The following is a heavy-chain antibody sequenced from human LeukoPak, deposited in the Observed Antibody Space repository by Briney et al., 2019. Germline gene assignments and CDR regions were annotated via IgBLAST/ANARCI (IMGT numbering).Heavy chain of an antibody. Sequence: GGALRLSRAASGFTLSNYSMNWVRQAPGKGVEGVSYISSSSSTIYCADSVKGRFTISRDNAKNSLYLQMNSLRAEDTAVYYCAPTPRGTAMVLDYWGQGTLATVSS. CDR2: ISSSSSTI. J-gene: IGHJ4*02. D-gene: IGHD5-18*01. CDR1: GFTLSNYS. CDR3: APTPRGTAMVLDY. V-gene: IGHV3-48*01.